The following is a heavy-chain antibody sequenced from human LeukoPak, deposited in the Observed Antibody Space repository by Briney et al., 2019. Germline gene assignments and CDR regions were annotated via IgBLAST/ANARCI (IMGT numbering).Heavy chain of an antibody. J-gene: IGHJ4*02. CDR3: ARKSTPSSGWTPFDY. D-gene: IGHD6-19*01. V-gene: IGHV1-69*05. Sequence: SVKVSCKASGGTFSSYAISWVRQAPGQGLEWMGGIIPIFGTANYAQKFQGRVTITTDESTSTAYMELSSLRSEDTAAYYCARKSTPSSGWTPFDYWGQGTLVTVSS. CDR2: IIPIFGTA. CDR1: GGTFSSYA.